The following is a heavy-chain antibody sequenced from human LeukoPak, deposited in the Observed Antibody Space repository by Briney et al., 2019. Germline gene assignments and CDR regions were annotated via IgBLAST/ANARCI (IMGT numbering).Heavy chain of an antibody. Sequence: SVKVSCTASGGTFSSYAISWVRQAPGQGLEWMGGIIPIFGTANYAQKFQGRVTITADESTSTAYMELSSLRSEDTAVYYCARYLRGSSPASFDPWGQGTLVTVSS. CDR3: ARYLRGSSPASFDP. V-gene: IGHV1-69*01. J-gene: IGHJ5*02. CDR2: IIPIFGTA. D-gene: IGHD6-13*01. CDR1: GGTFSSYA.